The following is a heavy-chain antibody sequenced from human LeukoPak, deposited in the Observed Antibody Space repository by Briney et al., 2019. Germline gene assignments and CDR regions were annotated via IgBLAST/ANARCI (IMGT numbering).Heavy chain of an antibody. CDR3: AREGRYGDYEGY. J-gene: IGHJ4*02. V-gene: IGHV4-59*12. CDR2: IYASGST. CDR1: GGSITSYY. D-gene: IGHD4-17*01. Sequence: SETLSFTCTVSGGSITSYYWSWIRQPPGKGLEWVGYIYASGSTNYNPSLKGRVTMSVDTSRNQFFLKLSSVTAADTAIYYCAREGRYGDYEGYWGQGTLVTVSS.